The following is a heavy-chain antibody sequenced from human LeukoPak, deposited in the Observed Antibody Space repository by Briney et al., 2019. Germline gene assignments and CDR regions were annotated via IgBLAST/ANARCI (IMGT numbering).Heavy chain of an antibody. CDR3: ARLVGASWFDS. V-gene: IGHV6-1*01. CDR2: TYYGSKWYN. CDR1: GDSVSTNSAT. Sequence: SQTLSLTFAISGDSVSTNSATWTWLRQSPSRGLEWLGRTYYGSKWYNDYAVSMKSRITINPDTSKNQFSLQLNSVTPEDTAVYYCARLVGASWFDSWGQGTLVTVSS. D-gene: IGHD1-26*01. J-gene: IGHJ5*01.